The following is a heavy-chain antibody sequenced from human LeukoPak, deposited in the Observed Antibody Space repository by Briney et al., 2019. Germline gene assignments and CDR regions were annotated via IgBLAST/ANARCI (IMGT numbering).Heavy chain of an antibody. V-gene: IGHV4-30-4*08. Sequence: SETLSLTCTVSGGSISSGDYYWSWIRQPPGKGLEWIGYIYYSGGTYYNPSLKSRVTISVDTSKNQFSLKLSSVTAADTAVYYCASQGGITYYYDKTPGAFDYWGQGTLVTVSS. J-gene: IGHJ4*02. CDR2: IYYSGGT. CDR1: GGSISSGDYY. CDR3: ASQGGITYYYDKTPGAFDY. D-gene: IGHD3-22*01.